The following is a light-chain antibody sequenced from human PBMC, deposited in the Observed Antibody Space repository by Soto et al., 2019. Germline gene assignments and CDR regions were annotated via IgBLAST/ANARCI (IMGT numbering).Light chain of an antibody. CDR3: MQALQNPIN. CDR2: LGS. CDR1: QSLLHSNGYNY. V-gene: IGKV2-28*01. Sequence: DIVMTQSPLSLPVTPGEPASISCRSSQSLLHSNGYNYLDWYLQKPGQSPQLLIYLGSNRASGVHDRFSVSGSGTDFTMKISRVEAEDVGIYYCMQALQNPINFGGGTKV. J-gene: IGKJ4*01.